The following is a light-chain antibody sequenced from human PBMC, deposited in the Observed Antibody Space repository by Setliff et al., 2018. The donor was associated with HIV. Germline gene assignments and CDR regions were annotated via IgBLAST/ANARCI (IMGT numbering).Light chain of an antibody. CDR2: DVS. J-gene: IGLJ1*01. V-gene: IGLV2-14*03. CDR1: SSDVGDYKY. CDR3: SSYSSSTSFYV. Sequence: QSVLTQPASVSGSPGQSITTACTGTSSDVGDYKYVSWYQQLPGKAPKLMLYDVSHRPSGVSNRFSGSKSGDTASLTISGLQADDEANYYCSSYSSSTSFYVFGTGTKVTVL.